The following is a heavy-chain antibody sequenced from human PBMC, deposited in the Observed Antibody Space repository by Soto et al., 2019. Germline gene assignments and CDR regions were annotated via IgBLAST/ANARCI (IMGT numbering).Heavy chain of an antibody. V-gene: IGHV3-23*01. D-gene: IGHD3-10*01. CDR3: ARGDRGGSGSPSSYYYSGLDV. CDR2: VSAGGDMT. Sequence: GGSLRLSCAASGFTFSSYAMSWVRQAPGKGLEWVSSVSAGGDMTYYSDSVKGRFTISRDNSNNALFLQMNSLRIEDTALYYCARGDRGGSGSPSSYYYSGLDVWGQGTTVTVSS. J-gene: IGHJ6*02. CDR1: GFTFSSYA.